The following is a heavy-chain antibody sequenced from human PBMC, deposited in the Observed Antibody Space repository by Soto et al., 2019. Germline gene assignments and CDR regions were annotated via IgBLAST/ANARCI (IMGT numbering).Heavy chain of an antibody. D-gene: IGHD3-16*02. Sequence: EVQLVESGGGLVQPGGSLRLSCAASGFTFSSYEMNWVRQAPGKGLEWVSYISSGGSTIYYADSVRGRFTISRDNAKNSLYLQMNSLRAEVTAVYYCARDDSGYPSYFHYWGQGTLVTVSS. J-gene: IGHJ4*02. CDR2: ISSGGSTI. V-gene: IGHV3-48*03. CDR3: ARDDSGYPSYFHY. CDR1: GFTFSSYE.